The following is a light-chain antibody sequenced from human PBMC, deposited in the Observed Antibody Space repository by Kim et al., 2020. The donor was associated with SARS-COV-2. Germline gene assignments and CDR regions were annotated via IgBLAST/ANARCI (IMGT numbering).Light chain of an antibody. CDR2: GNS. CDR3: QSYDSSLSVV. CDR1: RANIGAGYD. Sequence: GQRVTIACNGSRANIGAGYDVHWYQQLPGTAPKLLIYGNSNRPSGVPDRFSGSKSGTSASLAITGLQAEDEADYYCQSYDSSLSVVFGGGTQLTVL. J-gene: IGLJ2*01. V-gene: IGLV1-40*01.